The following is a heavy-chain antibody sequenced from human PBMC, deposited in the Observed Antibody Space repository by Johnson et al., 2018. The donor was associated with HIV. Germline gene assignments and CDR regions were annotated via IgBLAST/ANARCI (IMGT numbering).Heavy chain of an antibody. CDR3: AKGFFELDDAFDI. CDR1: EFTFGSSA. Sequence: QVQLVESGGGVVQPGRSLRLSCAASEFTFGSSAMPWVRQAPGKGLEGVSGINYNGGSKGYADHGGDGFSISRDNAKNTLYLQMNSLRAEDTAVYYCAKGFFELDDAFDIWGQGTMVTVSS. D-gene: IGHD3/OR15-3a*01. CDR2: INYNGGSK. V-gene: IGHV3-30-3*01. J-gene: IGHJ3*02.